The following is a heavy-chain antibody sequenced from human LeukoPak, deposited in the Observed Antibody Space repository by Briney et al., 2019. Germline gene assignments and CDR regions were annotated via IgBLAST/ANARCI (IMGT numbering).Heavy chain of an antibody. J-gene: IGHJ5*02. Sequence: ASVKVSCKASGCTFSNYYIHWVRQAPGQGLEWMGIINPSGGSTSYAQKFQGTVTMTRDTSTSTVYMELSSLRSEDTAVYYCAVYSVGPKGSDPWGQGTQVTVSS. CDR1: GCTFSNYY. CDR3: AVYSVGPKGSDP. D-gene: IGHD1-26*01. V-gene: IGHV1-46*01. CDR2: INPSGGST.